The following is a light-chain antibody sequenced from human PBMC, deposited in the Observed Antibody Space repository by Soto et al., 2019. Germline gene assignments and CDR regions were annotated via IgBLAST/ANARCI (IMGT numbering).Light chain of an antibody. Sequence: DIVMTQSPDSLAVSLGERATINCKSSQSVLYVSNNRNYLAWYQKKPGQPPKLLISWASTRESGVPDRFSASGSGTDFTLTINSLQAEDVAVYYCHQFYRSGSFGQGTNLEIK. V-gene: IGKV4-1*01. CDR1: QSVLYVSNNRNY. J-gene: IGKJ2*03. CDR3: HQFYRSGS. CDR2: WAS.